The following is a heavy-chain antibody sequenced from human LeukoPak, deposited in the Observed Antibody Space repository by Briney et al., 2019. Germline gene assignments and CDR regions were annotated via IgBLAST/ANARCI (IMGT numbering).Heavy chain of an antibody. Sequence: PSETLSLTCTVSGGSISRYFWSWIRQPAGKGLEWIGRIYTSGTTNYNPSLKSRVAMSVDTSKNQFSLKLSSVTAADTAVYYCARTAISAAGTSYWFDPWGQGTLVTVSS. V-gene: IGHV4-4*07. CDR2: IYTSGTT. J-gene: IGHJ5*02. CDR1: GGSISRYF. D-gene: IGHD6-13*01. CDR3: ARTAISAAGTSYWFDP.